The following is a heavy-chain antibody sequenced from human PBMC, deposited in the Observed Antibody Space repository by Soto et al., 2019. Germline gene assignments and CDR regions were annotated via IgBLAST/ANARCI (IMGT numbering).Heavy chain of an antibody. J-gene: IGHJ6*03. CDR3: AKDHSAGKINAGYYYYMDV. Sequence: GGSLRLSCAASGFTFDDYTMHWVRQAPGKGLEWVSLISWDGGSTYHEDSVKGRFTISRDNSKNSLYLQMNSLRTEDTALYYCAKDHSAGKINAGYYYYMDVWGKGTTVTVSS. D-gene: IGHD6-13*01. CDR2: ISWDGGST. CDR1: GFTFDDYT. V-gene: IGHV3-43*01.